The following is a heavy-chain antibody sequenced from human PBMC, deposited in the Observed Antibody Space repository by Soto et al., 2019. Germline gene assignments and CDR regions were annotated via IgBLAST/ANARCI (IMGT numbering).Heavy chain of an antibody. J-gene: IGHJ4*02. D-gene: IGHD2-2*01. Sequence: GGSLRLSCAASGFTFSSYAVHWVRQAPGKGLDWVAVISYDGSNKYYADSVKGRFTISRDNSKNTLYLQMNSLRAEDTAVYYCARGPSSLTRFDYWGQGTLVTVSS. CDR2: ISYDGSNK. V-gene: IGHV3-30-3*01. CDR1: GFTFSSYA. CDR3: ARGPSSLTRFDY.